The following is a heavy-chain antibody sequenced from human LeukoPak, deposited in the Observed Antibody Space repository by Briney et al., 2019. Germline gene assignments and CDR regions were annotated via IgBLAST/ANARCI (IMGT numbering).Heavy chain of an antibody. D-gene: IGHD3-10*01. CDR2: ISGSGGST. CDR1: GFTFSSYA. J-gene: IGHJ4*02. Sequence: PGGSLRLSCAASGFTFSSYAMSWVRQAPAKGLEWVSAISGSGGSTYYADSVKGRFTISRDNAKNSLYLQMNSLRAEDTAVYYCARALWFGETFPAYWGQGTLVTVSS. V-gene: IGHV3-23*01. CDR3: ARALWFGETFPAY.